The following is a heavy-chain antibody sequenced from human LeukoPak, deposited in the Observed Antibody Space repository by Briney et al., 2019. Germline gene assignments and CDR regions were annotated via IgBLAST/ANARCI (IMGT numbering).Heavy chain of an antibody. V-gene: IGHV1-69*01. D-gene: IGHD6-19*01. CDR1: GGTFSSYA. Sequence: GSSVKVSCKASGGTFSSYAISWVRQAPGQGLEWMGGIIPIFGTANYAQTFQGRVTITADESTSTAYMELSSLRSEDTAVYYCATGYSSGWYYSKDYWGQGTLVTVSS. CDR3: ATGYSSGWYYSKDY. CDR2: IIPIFGTA. J-gene: IGHJ4*02.